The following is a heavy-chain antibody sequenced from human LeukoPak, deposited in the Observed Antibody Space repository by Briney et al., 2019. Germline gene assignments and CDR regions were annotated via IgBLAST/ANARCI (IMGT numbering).Heavy chain of an antibody. V-gene: IGHV3-48*04. CDR1: GFTFSSYG. J-gene: IGHJ4*02. D-gene: IGHD1-26*01. CDR3: VRDRGSYRPIDY. CDR2: ISSSSSTI. Sequence: GGSLRLSCAASGFTFSSYGMNWVRQAPGKGLEWVSYISSSSSTIYYADSVKGRFTISRDNAKNSLYLEMNSLRVEDTAIYYCVRDRGSYRPIDYWGQGTLVTVSS.